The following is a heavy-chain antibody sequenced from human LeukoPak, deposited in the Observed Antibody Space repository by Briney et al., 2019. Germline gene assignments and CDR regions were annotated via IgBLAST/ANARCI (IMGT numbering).Heavy chain of an antibody. J-gene: IGHJ3*02. CDR3: ARHPFSDGFDI. CDR1: GFTFDDYA. CDR2: ISWNSGSI. V-gene: IGHV3-9*01. Sequence: QPGRSLRLSCAASGFTFDDYAMHWVRQAPGKGLEWVSGISWNSGSIGYADSVKGRFTISRDNAKNSLYLQMNSLRAEDTALYYCARHPFSDGFDIWGQGTMVTVSS.